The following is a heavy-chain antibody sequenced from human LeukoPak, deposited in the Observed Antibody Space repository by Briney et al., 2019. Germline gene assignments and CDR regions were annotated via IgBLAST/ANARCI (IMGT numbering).Heavy chain of an antibody. D-gene: IGHD6-19*01. V-gene: IGHV4-59*01. CDR2: IYYSRST. Sequence: PSETLSLTCTISGGSISSYYWSWIRQPPGKGLEWIGYIYYSRSTNYNPSLKSRVTISVDTSKNQFSLKLRSVTAADTAVYYCARFGGAVTGTPFDYWGQGTLVTLSS. CDR3: ARFGGAVTGTPFDY. CDR1: GGSISSYY. J-gene: IGHJ4*02.